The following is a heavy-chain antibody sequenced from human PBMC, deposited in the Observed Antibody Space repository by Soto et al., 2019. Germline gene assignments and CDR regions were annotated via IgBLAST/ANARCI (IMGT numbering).Heavy chain of an antibody. J-gene: IGHJ4*02. CDR1: GYTFSSYA. D-gene: IGHD7-27*01. CDR3: ARDTGDGTFDF. Sequence: ASVKVSCKASGYTFSSYAMHWVRQAPGQRLEWMGWINAGYGNTKSSQKFQDRVTISRDTSASTAYMEPTSLRSEDTAVYYCARDTGDGTFDFWGQGTLVTVSS. CDR2: INAGYGNT. V-gene: IGHV1-3*01.